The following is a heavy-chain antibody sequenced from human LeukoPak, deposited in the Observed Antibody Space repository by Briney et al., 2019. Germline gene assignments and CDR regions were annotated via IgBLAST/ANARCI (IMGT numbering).Heavy chain of an antibody. CDR3: VAYDSSGYYQT. CDR1: GGSLSSYY. J-gene: IGHJ5*02. D-gene: IGHD3-22*01. Sequence: PSETLSLTCTLSGGSLSSYYWSWLRQPPGDGLEWIGYIYYSGSTNYNPSLTSRVTISVDTSKNQFSLMLSSVTAADSAVYYCVAYDSSGYYQTWGQGTLVTASS. CDR2: IYYSGST. V-gene: IGHV4-59*01.